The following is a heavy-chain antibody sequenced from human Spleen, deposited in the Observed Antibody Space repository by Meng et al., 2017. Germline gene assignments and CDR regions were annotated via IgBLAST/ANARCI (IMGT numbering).Heavy chain of an antibody. CDR3: ARELTPGLTIFDI. Sequence: ASVKVSCKASGYTFTNYRISWVRQAPGQGLEWMGWISAYNGNTNYAQKFQGRVTMTTDTSTSTAYMELRSLRSEDTAVYYCARELTPGLTIFDIWGQGTMVTVSS. D-gene: IGHD4-23*01. CDR2: ISAYNGNT. J-gene: IGHJ3*02. V-gene: IGHV1-18*01. CDR1: GYTFTNYR.